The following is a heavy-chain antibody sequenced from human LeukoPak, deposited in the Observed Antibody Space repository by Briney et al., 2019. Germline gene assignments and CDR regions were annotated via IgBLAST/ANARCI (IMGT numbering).Heavy chain of an antibody. CDR2: ISGSGGST. D-gene: IGHD3-10*01. Sequence: GGSLRLSCAASGFTFSSYAMSWVRQAPGKGLGWVSAISGSGGSTYYADSVKGRLTISRDNSKNTLYLQMNSLRAEDTAVYYCAKESGYYGSGSYYSAGFFDYWGQGTLVTVSS. V-gene: IGHV3-23*01. CDR1: GFTFSSYA. CDR3: AKESGYYGSGSYYSAGFFDY. J-gene: IGHJ4*02.